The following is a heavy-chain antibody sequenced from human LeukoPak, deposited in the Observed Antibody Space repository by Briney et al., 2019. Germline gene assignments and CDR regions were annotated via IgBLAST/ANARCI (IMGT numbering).Heavy chain of an antibody. D-gene: IGHD3-3*01. J-gene: IGHJ6*04. CDR3: AGIPVFGVVLHQEPV. CDR1: GGTFSTYA. V-gene: IGHV1-69*13. CDR2: IIPVFGTP. Sequence: ASVKVSCKASGGTFSTYAISWVRQAPGQGLEWMGGIIPVFGTPNYAQKFQGRVTFTADESTSTAYMELSSLRSEDTAVYFCAGIPVFGVVLHQEPVWGKGTTVTVSS.